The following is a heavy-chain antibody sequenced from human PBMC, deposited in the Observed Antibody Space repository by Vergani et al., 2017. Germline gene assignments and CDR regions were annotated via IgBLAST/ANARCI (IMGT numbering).Heavy chain of an antibody. D-gene: IGHD1-26*01. CDR2: IIPIFGTA. V-gene: IGHV1-69*06. Sequence: QVQLVQSGAEVKKPGSSVKVSCKASGGTFSSYAISWVRQAPGQGLEWMGGIIPIFGTANYAQKFQGRVTITADKSTSTAYMELSSLRAEDTALYYCAKDILGYSGSYLFAFDIWGQGTMVTVSS. CDR3: AKDILGYSGSYLFAFDI. J-gene: IGHJ3*02. CDR1: GGTFSSYA.